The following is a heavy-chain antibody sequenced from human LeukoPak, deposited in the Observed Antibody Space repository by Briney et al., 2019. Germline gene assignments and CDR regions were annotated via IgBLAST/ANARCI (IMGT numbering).Heavy chain of an antibody. CDR3: TTDPLWFGEFRDAFDI. CDR2: ISGSDAGT. Sequence: GGSLRLSCAASGFTFNNYAMSWVRQAPGKGLEWVSAISGSDAGTYYADSVKGRFTISRDNSKNTLYLQMNSLKTEDTAVYYCTTDPLWFGEFRDAFDIWGQGTMVTVSS. V-gene: IGHV3-23*01. D-gene: IGHD3-10*01. CDR1: GFTFNNYA. J-gene: IGHJ3*02.